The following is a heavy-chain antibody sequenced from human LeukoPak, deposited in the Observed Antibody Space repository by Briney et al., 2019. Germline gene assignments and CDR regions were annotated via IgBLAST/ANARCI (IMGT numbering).Heavy chain of an antibody. CDR2: ISYDGSNK. Sequence: GGSLRLSCAASGFTFSSYGMHWVRQAPGKGLEWVAVISYDGSNKYYADSVKGRFTISRDNAKNSLYLQMNSLRAEDTAVYYCARDLYDRPRRLAGAFDIWGQGTMVTVSS. D-gene: IGHD1-14*01. V-gene: IGHV3-30*03. J-gene: IGHJ3*02. CDR3: ARDLYDRPRRLAGAFDI. CDR1: GFTFSSYG.